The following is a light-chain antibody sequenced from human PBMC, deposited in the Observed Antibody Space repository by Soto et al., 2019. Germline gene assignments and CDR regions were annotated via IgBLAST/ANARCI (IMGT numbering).Light chain of an antibody. Sequence: QSVLTQPPSVSGAPGQRVTISCTGSSSNIGAGYDVHWYQQLPGTAPKLLIYGNSNRPSGVPDRFSGSKSGTSACLAITGLQAEDEADYYCQSYDSSLSGWVFGGGTKVTVL. CDR3: QSYDSSLSGWV. CDR2: GNS. CDR1: SSNIGAGYD. V-gene: IGLV1-40*01. J-gene: IGLJ3*02.